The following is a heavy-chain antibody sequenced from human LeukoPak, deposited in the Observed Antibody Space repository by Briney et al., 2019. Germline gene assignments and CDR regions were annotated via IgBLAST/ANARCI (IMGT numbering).Heavy chain of an antibody. CDR1: GGSISSSSYY. D-gene: IGHD1-7*01. CDR3: ARHLTGLTRLELRYYFDY. V-gene: IGHV4-39*01. CDR2: IYYSGST. Sequence: SETLSLTCTVSGGSISSSSYYWGWIRQPPGKGLEWIVSIYYSGSTYYNPSLKSRVTISVDTSKNQFSLKLSSVTAADTAVYYCARHLTGLTRLELRYYFDYWGQGTLVTVSS. J-gene: IGHJ4*02.